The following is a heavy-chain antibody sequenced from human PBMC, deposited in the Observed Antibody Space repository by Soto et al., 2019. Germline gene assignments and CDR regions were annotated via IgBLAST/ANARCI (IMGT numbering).Heavy chain of an antibody. CDR1: GGSISSYY. Sequence: QVQLQESGPGLVKPSETLSLTCTVSGGSISSYYWSWIRQPPGKGLEWIGYIYYSGSTNYNPSLTSRVTISVDTSKNQFSLKLSSVTAADTAVYYCARDRRDCSGGSCFSGFDYWGQGTLVTVSS. CDR3: ARDRRDCSGGSCFSGFDY. D-gene: IGHD2-15*01. V-gene: IGHV4-59*01. J-gene: IGHJ4*02. CDR2: IYYSGST.